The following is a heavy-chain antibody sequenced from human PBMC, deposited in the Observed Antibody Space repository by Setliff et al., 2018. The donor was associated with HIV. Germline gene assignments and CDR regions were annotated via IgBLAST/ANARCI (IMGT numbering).Heavy chain of an antibody. CDR2: INEDGSEK. Sequence: GGSLRLSCAASGFPFSSYWMSWVRQAPGKGLEWVANINEDGSEKYYVDSVKGRFTISRDNAKNSLYLQVNSLRVEDSAVYYCARILGASYYYAMDVWGQGTTVTVSS. J-gene: IGHJ6*02. CDR3: ARILGASYYYAMDV. D-gene: IGHD1-26*01. V-gene: IGHV3-7*01. CDR1: GFPFSSYW.